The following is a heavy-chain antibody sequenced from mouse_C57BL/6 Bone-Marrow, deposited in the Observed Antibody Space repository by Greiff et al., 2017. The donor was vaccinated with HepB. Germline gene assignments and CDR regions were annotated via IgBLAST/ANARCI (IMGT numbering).Heavy chain of an antibody. V-gene: IGHV5-4*01. J-gene: IGHJ3*01. CDR3: AREGDSNYVFAY. Sequence: EVKLQESGGGLVKPGGSLKLSCAASGFTFSSYAMSWVRQTPEKRLEWVATISDGGSYTYYPENVKGRFTISRDNAKNNLYLQMSHLKSEDTAIYYCAREGDSNYVFAYWGQGTLVTVSA. CDR1: GFTFSSYA. CDR2: ISDGGSYT. D-gene: IGHD2-5*01.